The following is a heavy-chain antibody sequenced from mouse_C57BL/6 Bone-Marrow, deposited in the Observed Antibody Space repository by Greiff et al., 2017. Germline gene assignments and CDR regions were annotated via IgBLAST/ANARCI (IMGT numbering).Heavy chain of an antibody. D-gene: IGHD3-2*02. V-gene: IGHV1-81*01. CDR2: IYPRSGNT. Sequence: VQLQQSGAELARPGASVKLSCKASGYTFTSYGISWVKQRTGQGLEWIGEIYPRSGNTYYNEKFKGKATLTADKSSSTAYMELRSLTSEDSAVYFCARQLRLLHYFDYWGQGTTLTVSS. CDR3: ARQLRLLHYFDY. CDR1: GYTFTSYG. J-gene: IGHJ2*01.